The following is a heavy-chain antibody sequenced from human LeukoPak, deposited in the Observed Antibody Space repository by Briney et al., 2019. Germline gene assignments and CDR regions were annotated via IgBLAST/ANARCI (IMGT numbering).Heavy chain of an antibody. CDR2: IYYSGST. V-gene: IGHV4-39*01. D-gene: IGHD3-10*01. CDR1: GGSISSSSYY. CDR3: ARHDYYGSGRDY. J-gene: IGHJ4*02. Sequence: SETLSLTCTVSGGSISSSSYYWGCIRHPPGKGLEWIGSIYYSGSTYYNPSLKSRVTISVDTSKNQFSLKLSSVTAADTAVYYCARHDYYGSGRDYWGQGTLVTVSS.